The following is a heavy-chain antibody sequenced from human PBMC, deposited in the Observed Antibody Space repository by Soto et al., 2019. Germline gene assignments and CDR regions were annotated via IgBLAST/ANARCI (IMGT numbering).Heavy chain of an antibody. Sequence: ASVKVSCKASAYTSTSYDINWVRQVTGQGLEWMGWMNPTSGNTGYAQKFQGRVTMTRNTSISTAYMELNSLRSEDTAVYYCARAGRQLGPLGPVSQYLDVW. V-gene: IGHV1-8*01. CDR3: ARAGRQLGPLGPVSQYLDV. D-gene: IGHD6-6*01. CDR2: MNPTSGNT. J-gene: IGHJ6*03. CDR1: AYTSTSYD.